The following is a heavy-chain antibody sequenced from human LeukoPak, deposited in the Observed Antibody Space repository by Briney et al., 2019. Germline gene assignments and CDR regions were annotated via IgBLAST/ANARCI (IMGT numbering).Heavy chain of an antibody. CDR2: ISSSSSYI. D-gene: IGHD3-3*01. CDR1: GFTFSSYG. Sequence: GGSLRLSCAASGFTFSSYGMHWVRQAPGKGLEWVSSISSSSSYIYYADSVKGRFTISRDNAKNSLYLQMNSLRAEDTAVYYCARGLRFLEFDYWGQGTLVTVSS. CDR3: ARGLRFLEFDY. J-gene: IGHJ4*02. V-gene: IGHV3-21*01.